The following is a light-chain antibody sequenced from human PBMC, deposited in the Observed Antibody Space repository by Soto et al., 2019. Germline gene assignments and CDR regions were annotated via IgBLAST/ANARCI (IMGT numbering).Light chain of an antibody. J-gene: IGKJ1*01. Sequence: DIVLTQSPDALSLSPGESATLFCRASQSLGRYLAWYQQKPGQAPRVLIYDASSMATGIPCRFSGSGSGTDFILTISRLEPEDFAVYYCQQYGSSPKTFGQGTKVDIK. V-gene: IGKV3-20*01. CDR1: QSLGRY. CDR3: QQYGSSPKT. CDR2: DAS.